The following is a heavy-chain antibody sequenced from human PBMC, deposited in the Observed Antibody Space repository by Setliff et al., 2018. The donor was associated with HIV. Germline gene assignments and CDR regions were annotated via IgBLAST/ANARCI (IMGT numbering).Heavy chain of an antibody. CDR3: ARLPYYVSGGVFDH. CDR2: VYPGDSDT. Sequence: GESLTISCQCSGFNFLAHWIGWVRQVPEKGLEWMGIVYPGDSDTRYNPPFEGQVTVSADKTITTAYLQLTSLKASDTAMYFCARLPYYVSGGVFDHWGKGTLVTVSS. D-gene: IGHD3-10*01. V-gene: IGHV5-51*01. J-gene: IGHJ4*02. CDR1: GFNFLAHW.